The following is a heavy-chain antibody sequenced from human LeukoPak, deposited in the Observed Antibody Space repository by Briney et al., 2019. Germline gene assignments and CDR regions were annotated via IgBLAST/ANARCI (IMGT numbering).Heavy chain of an antibody. CDR1: GFTFSAYW. Sequence: GGSLRLSCAASGFTFSAYWMHWVRQAPGKGLVWVSRINSDGFSIAYADSVKGRFTISRDNSKNTLYLQMNSLRAEDTAVYYCARAKEVYSSGWYFGYWGQGTLVTVSS. J-gene: IGHJ4*02. CDR3: ARAKEVYSSGWYFGY. D-gene: IGHD6-19*01. V-gene: IGHV3-74*01. CDR2: INSDGFSI.